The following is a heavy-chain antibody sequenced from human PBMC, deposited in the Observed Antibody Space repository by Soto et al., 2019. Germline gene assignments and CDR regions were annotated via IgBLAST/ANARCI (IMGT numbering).Heavy chain of an antibody. CDR2: TYYRSRFFS. D-gene: IGHD3-10*01. V-gene: IGHV6-1*01. Sequence: SQTLSLTCAISGDSVSSYSAAWNWIRQSPSGGLEWLGRTYYRSRFFSDYAESVKSRIIINPDTSKNQFSLQLRSVTPEDTAVYYCVRDRYSSSGWFDPWGQGTPVTVSS. CDR3: VRDRYSSSGWFDP. J-gene: IGHJ5*02. CDR1: GDSVSSYSAA.